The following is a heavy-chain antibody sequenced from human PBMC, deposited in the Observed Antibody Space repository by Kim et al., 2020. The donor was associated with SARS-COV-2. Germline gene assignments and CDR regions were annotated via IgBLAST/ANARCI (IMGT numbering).Heavy chain of an antibody. Sequence: GGSLRLSCAASGFTFSSYSMNWVRQAPGKGLEWVSSISSSSSYIYYADSVKGRFTISRDNAKNSLYLQMNSLRAEDTAVYYCARDQRGIVATIGYYYYYGMDVWGQGTTVTVSS. D-gene: IGHD5-12*01. J-gene: IGHJ6*02. V-gene: IGHV3-21*01. CDR2: ISSSSSYI. CDR3: ARDQRGIVATIGYYYYYGMDV. CDR1: GFTFSSYS.